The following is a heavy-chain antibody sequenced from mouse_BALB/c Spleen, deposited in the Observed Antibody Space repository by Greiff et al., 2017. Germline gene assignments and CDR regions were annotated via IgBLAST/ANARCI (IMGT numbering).Heavy chain of an antibody. CDR1: GYTFTSYW. J-gene: IGHJ3*01. CDR3: ARDIGAY. CDR2: IYPGDGDT. V-gene: IGHV1-87*01. D-gene: IGHD3-2*01. Sequence: VQRVESGAELARPGASVKLSCKASGYTFTSYWMQWVKQRPGQGLEWIGAIYPGDGDTRYTQKFKGKATLTADKSSSTAYMQLSSLASEDSAVYYCARDIGAYWGQGTLVTVSA.